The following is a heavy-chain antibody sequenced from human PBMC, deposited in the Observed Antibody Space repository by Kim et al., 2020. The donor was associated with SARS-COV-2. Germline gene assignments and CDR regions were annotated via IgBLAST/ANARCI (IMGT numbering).Heavy chain of an antibody. V-gene: IGHV3-30*01. D-gene: IGHD1-26*01. J-gene: IGHJ4*02. Sequence: YADSVKGRFTISRDNSKNTLYLQMNSLRAEDTAVYYCAREDDLEGARFDYWGQGTLVTVSS. CDR3: AREDDLEGARFDY.